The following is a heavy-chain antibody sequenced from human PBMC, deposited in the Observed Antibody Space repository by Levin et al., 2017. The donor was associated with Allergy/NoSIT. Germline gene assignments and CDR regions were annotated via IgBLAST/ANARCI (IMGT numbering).Heavy chain of an antibody. J-gene: IGHJ4*02. V-gene: IGHV4-30-2*01. CDR3: ARDRHDILTGYYIFDY. D-gene: IGHD3-9*01. CDR2: IYHSGST. CDR1: GGSISSGGYS. Sequence: SQTLSLTCAVSGGSISSGGYSWSWIRQPPGKGLEWIGYIYHSGSTYYNPSLKSRVTISVDRSKNQFSLKLSSVTAADTAVYYCARDRHDILTGYYIFDYWGQGTLVTVSS.